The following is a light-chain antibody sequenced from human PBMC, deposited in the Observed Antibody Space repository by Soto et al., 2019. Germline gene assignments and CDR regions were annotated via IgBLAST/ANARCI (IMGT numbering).Light chain of an antibody. CDR2: GAS. CDR1: QSLPSNS. V-gene: IGKV3-20*01. J-gene: IGKJ1*01. CDR3: HQSDDSPWT. Sequence: ETVLTQSPDTLSLSPGERVTLSCRASQSLPSNSLAWYQQKPGQAPRLLFYGASSRATGIPDRFVGSASGTDFTLNVTRLEAEDSAVYFCHQSDDSPWTFGQGTKVEV.